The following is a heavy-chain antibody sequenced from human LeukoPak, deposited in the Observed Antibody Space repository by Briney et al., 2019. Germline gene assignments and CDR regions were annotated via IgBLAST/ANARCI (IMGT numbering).Heavy chain of an antibody. CDR2: ISGSGGST. J-gene: IGHJ6*03. CDR1: GFTFSSYG. D-gene: IGHD3-10*01. V-gene: IGHV3-23*01. CDR3: AKDSAFYYIDV. Sequence: GGTLRLSCAASGFTFSSYGMSWVRQAPGKGLEWVSAISGSGGSTYYADSVEGRFTISRDNSKNTLYLQMNSLKGDDTAVYYCAKDSAFYYIDVWGKGTTVIISS.